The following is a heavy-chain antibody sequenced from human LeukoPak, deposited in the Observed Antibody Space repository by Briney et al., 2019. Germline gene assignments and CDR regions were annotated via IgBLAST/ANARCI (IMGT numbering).Heavy chain of an antibody. V-gene: IGHV4-34*01. D-gene: IGHD6-6*01. CDR1: GGSFSGYY. CDR2: INHSGST. Sequence: KPSETLSLTCAVYGGSFSGYYWSWIRQPPGKGLEWIGEINHSGSTNYNPSLKSRVTISVDTSKNQFSLKLSSVTAADTAVYYCARGNLEYSSSFIDYWGQGTLVTVSS. J-gene: IGHJ4*02. CDR3: ARGNLEYSSSFIDY.